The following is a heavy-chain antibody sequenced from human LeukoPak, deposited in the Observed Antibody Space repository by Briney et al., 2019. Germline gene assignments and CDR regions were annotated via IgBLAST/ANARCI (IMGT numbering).Heavy chain of an antibody. CDR2: IYYSGST. D-gene: IGHD6-19*01. CDR1: GFTVSSNS. Sequence: GSLRLSCAASGFTVSSNSINWVRQAPGKGLEWIASIYYSGSTYYNPSLKSRVTISVDTSRNQFSLKLSSVTAADTAVYYCASLAVAGLSEGYWGQGTLVIVSS. V-gene: IGHV4-59*05. CDR3: ASLAVAGLSEGY. J-gene: IGHJ4*02.